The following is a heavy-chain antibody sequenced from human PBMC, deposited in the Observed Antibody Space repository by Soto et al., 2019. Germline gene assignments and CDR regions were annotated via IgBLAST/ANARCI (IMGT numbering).Heavy chain of an antibody. D-gene: IGHD3-10*01. J-gene: IGHJ5*02. Sequence: SETLSLTCTVSGGSISSSSYYWGWIRQPPGKGLEWIGSIYYSGSTYYNPSLKSRVTISVDTSKNQFSLKLSSVTAADTAVYYCASWQDPYGSGWFDPWGQGTLVTVSS. CDR3: ASWQDPYGSGWFDP. CDR1: GGSISSSSYY. V-gene: IGHV4-39*01. CDR2: IYYSGST.